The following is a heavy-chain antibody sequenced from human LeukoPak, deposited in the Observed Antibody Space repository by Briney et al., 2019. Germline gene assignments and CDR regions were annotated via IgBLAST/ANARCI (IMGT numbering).Heavy chain of an antibody. J-gene: IGHJ6*03. D-gene: IGHD2-15*01. CDR1: GGSISSCSYY. V-gene: IGHV4-39*07. CDR2: IYYSGST. Sequence: SETLSLTCTVSGGSISSCSYYWGWIRQPPGKGLEWIGSIYYSGSTYYNPSLKSRVTISVDTSKNQFSLKLSSVTAADTAVYYCARDRYCSGGSCYLNYYYYMDVWGKGTTVTVSS. CDR3: ARDRYCSGGSCYLNYYYYMDV.